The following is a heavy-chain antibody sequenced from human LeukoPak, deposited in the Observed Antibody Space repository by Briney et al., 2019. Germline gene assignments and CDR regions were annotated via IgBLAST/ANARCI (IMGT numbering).Heavy chain of an antibody. Sequence: PGGSLRLSCAASGFTFSSYAMNWVRQAPGKGLEWISYISTNGGFMYYANSVKGRFTISRDDAKSSLFLQMNSLGVDDTAVYYCARGGVVPEWGQGTLVTVSS. CDR1: GFTFSSYA. V-gene: IGHV3-21*05. D-gene: IGHD1-14*01. CDR2: ISTNGGFM. CDR3: ARGGVVPE. J-gene: IGHJ4*02.